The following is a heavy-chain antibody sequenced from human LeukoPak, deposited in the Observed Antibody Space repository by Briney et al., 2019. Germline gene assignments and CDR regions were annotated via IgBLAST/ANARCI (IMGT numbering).Heavy chain of an antibody. V-gene: IGHV1-2*02. J-gene: IGHJ4*02. Sequence: ASVTVSCTASGYTFTDCYMHWVRQAPGQGFEWMGWINPNDGVTNYAQKFQGRVTMTRDTSISTAHMEVSRLRSDDTAVYYCARANFLYCSSSTCLFDYWGQGTLVTVSS. CDR2: INPNDGVT. CDR3: ARANFLYCSSSTCLFDY. D-gene: IGHD2-2*01. CDR1: GYTFTDCY.